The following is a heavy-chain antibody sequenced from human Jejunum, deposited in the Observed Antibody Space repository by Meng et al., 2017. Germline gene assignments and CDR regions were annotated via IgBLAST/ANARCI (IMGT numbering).Heavy chain of an antibody. Sequence: QLQLQETGPGLVKPAETLSLTCTVSGGSISRSAYYWCWIRQPPGKGLEWIGNIFYNGVTYYNPSLKSRVTLSVDTSKNQFSLKLPSVTAADTAVYYCARHLPHADGQKIGFDYWGQGTLVTVSS. CDR1: GGSISRSAYY. CDR2: IFYNGVT. D-gene: IGHD2-8*01. J-gene: IGHJ4*02. V-gene: IGHV4-39*01. CDR3: ARHLPHADGQKIGFDY.